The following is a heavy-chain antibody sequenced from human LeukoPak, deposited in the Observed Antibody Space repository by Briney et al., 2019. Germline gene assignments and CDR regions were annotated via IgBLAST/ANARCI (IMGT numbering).Heavy chain of an antibody. CDR1: GFTFSSYS. J-gene: IGHJ4*02. CDR3: ARDNPYSSSCLDY. CDR2: ISSSSSYI. Sequence: GGSLRLSCAASGFTFSSYSMNWVRQAPGKGLEWVSSISSSSSYIYYADSVKGRFTISRDNAKNSLYLQMNSLRAEDTAVYYCARDNPYSSSCLDYWGQGTLVTVSS. D-gene: IGHD6-13*01. V-gene: IGHV3-21*01.